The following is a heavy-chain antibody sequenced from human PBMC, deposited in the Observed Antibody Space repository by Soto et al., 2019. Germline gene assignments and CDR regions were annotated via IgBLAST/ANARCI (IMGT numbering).Heavy chain of an antibody. J-gene: IGHJ4*02. CDR2: ISRSGEQT. D-gene: IGHD6-6*01. CDR1: GFIFDDYG. Sequence: LRLSCTASGFIFDDYGMNWVRQTPDKGLEWVSFISRSGEQTRYGDSMKGRFTISRDNAKNSLYLQMNSLRAEDTAVYYCARDLYSSSARYFDYWGQGTLVTVSS. CDR3: ARDLYSSSARYFDY. V-gene: IGHV3-20*04.